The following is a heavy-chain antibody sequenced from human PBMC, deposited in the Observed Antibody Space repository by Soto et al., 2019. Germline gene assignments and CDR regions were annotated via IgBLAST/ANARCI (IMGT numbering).Heavy chain of an antibody. J-gene: IGHJ4*02. CDR2: INHSGST. CDR3: ARGSIYGSGDS. CDR1: GGSFSGYY. Sequence: SETLSLTCAVYGGSFSGYYWSWIRQPPGKGLEWIGEINHSGSTNYNPSLKSRVTISVDTSKNQFSLKLSSVTAADTAVYYCARGSIYGSGDSWGQGTLVTVSS. V-gene: IGHV4-34*01. D-gene: IGHD3-10*01.